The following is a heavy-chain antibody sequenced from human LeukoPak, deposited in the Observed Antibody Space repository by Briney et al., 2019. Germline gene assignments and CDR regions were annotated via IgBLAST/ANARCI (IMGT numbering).Heavy chain of an antibody. J-gene: IGHJ4*02. CDR2: IYPSGST. CDR1: GGSISSYY. CDR3: ATEDPNDYGDYVRPFDY. V-gene: IGHV4-4*07. D-gene: IGHD4-17*01. Sequence: SETLSLTCTVSGGSISSYYWSWIRQPAGKGLEWIGRIYPSGSTNYNPSLKSRVTMSVDTSKNQFSLKLSSVTAADTAVYYCATEDPNDYGDYVRPFDYWGQGTLVPVSS.